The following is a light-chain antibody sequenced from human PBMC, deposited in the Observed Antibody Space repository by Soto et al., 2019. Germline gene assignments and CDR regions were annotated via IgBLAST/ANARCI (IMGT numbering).Light chain of an antibody. CDR2: DND. Sequence: QSVLTQPPSVSAAPGQKVTISCSGSSSNIGNNFVSWYQQLPGTAPKLLISDNDQRPSGIPDQFPGSKSGTSATLGITGLQPGDGAVYNGGKWDNSRMGPMGVFGGGTKLT. J-gene: IGLJ3*02. CDR1: SSNIGNNF. V-gene: IGLV1-51*01. CDR3: GKWDNSRMGPMGV.